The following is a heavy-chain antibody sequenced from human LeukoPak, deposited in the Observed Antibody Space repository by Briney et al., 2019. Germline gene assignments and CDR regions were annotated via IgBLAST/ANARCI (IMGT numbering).Heavy chain of an antibody. D-gene: IGHD2/OR15-2a*01. CDR3: ARGEFGDYYYFYMDV. CDR2: IRYDGSNK. CDR1: GFTFRRYA. Sequence: GGSLRLSCAASGFTFRRYAMNWVRQAPGQGLEWVAFIRYDGSNKYYADSVKGRFTISRDNSKNTLYLQMNSLRAEDTATYYCARGEFGDYYYFYMDVWGKGTTVTVSS. V-gene: IGHV3-30*02. J-gene: IGHJ6*03.